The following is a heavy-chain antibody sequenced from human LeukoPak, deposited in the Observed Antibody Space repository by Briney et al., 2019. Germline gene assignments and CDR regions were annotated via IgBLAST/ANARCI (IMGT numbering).Heavy chain of an antibody. CDR2: IYSGGTT. Sequence: GGSLRLSCAASGFTFSSYAMSWVRQAPGKGLEWVSTIYSGGTTYYADSVMGRFTISRHNSRNTLYLQMNSLRAEDTAVYYCARVNTVMAYYFDLWGQGTLVTVSS. CDR1: GFTFSSYA. CDR3: ARVNTVMAYYFDL. V-gene: IGHV3-53*04. D-gene: IGHD5-18*01. J-gene: IGHJ4*02.